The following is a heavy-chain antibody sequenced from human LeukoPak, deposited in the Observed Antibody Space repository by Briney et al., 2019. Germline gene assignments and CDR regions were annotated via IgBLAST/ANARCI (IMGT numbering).Heavy chain of an antibody. CDR2: INPSGGST. Sequence: ASVKVSCKASGYTFTSNYINWVRQAPGQGLEWVALINPSGGSTSHAQKFQGRVTMTRDTSTSTVYMELSSLRSEDTAVYYCARTAGRTFDYWGQGTLVTVSS. V-gene: IGHV1-46*01. CDR3: ARTAGRTFDY. J-gene: IGHJ4*02. D-gene: IGHD6-6*01. CDR1: GYTFTSNY.